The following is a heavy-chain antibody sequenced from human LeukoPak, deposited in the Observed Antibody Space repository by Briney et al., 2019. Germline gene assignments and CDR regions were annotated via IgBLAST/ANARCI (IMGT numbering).Heavy chain of an antibody. V-gene: IGHV3-21*01. CDR2: ISSSSSYI. J-gene: IGHJ4*02. CDR1: GFTFSSYS. D-gene: IGHD3-3*01. CDR3: ARDYYDFWSGSLWGNFDY. Sequence: PGGSLRLSXAASGFTFSSYSMNWVRQAPGKGLEWVSSISSSSSYIYYADSVKGRFTISRDNAKNSLCLQMNSLRAEDTAVYYCARDYYDFWSGSLWGNFDYWGQGTLVTVSS.